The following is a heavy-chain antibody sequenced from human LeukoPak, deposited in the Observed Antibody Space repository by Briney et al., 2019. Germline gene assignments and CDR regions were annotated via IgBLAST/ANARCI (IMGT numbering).Heavy chain of an antibody. V-gene: IGHV4-34*01. CDR1: GGSFSGYY. Sequence: SETLSLTCAVYGGSFSGYYWSWIRQPPGKGLEWIGEFNHSGSTNYNPSLKSRVTISVDTSKNQFSLKLSSVTAADTAVCYCARGTYYDFWSGYRSFDYWGQGTLVTVSS. J-gene: IGHJ4*02. D-gene: IGHD3-3*01. CDR2: FNHSGST. CDR3: ARGTYYDFWSGYRSFDY.